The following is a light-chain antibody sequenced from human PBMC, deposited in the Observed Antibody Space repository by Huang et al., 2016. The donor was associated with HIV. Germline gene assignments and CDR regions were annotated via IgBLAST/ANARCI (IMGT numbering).Light chain of an antibody. J-gene: IGKJ1*01. CDR3: QRYDSVPRT. CDR1: QAIDKY. CDR2: GAS. V-gene: IGKV1-27*01. Sequence: DIQMTQSPSSLSASVGARVTVSCRASQAIDKYLAWYQQKPGRVPNLLIYGASTLRSGVPSRFSGGGSGTNFTLTIASLQPEDVAIYYCQRYDSVPRTFGPGTKVEI.